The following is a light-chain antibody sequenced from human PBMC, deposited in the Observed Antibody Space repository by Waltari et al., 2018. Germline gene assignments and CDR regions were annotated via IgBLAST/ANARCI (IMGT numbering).Light chain of an antibody. CDR1: QSVNKY. J-gene: IGKJ1*01. CDR2: AAS. Sequence: EVVLTQSPGTLSLSPGERATLSCRASQSVNKYFAWYQQRPGQAPRLLIYAASTRATGVPDRFSGSGFGTDFSLTISRLEPEDFAVYFCQNHERLPATFGQGTKVEIK. V-gene: IGKV3-20*01. CDR3: QNHERLPAT.